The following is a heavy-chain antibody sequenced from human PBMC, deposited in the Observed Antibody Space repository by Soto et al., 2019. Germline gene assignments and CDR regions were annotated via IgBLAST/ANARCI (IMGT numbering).Heavy chain of an antibody. Sequence: QVQLQESGPGLVKPSQTLSLTCTVSGASISSGGYYWSWIRQHPGKGPEWIGNIYYSGSTYYNPYLKSPLTLSVDMSKNQFSLKLSSVGAADTAMYYCARDFGYDYGHVLDNLGQGTLVTVSS. CDR3: ARDFGYDYGHVLDN. CDR2: IYYSGST. CDR1: GASISSGGYY. D-gene: IGHD5-18*01. V-gene: IGHV4-31*01. J-gene: IGHJ4*02.